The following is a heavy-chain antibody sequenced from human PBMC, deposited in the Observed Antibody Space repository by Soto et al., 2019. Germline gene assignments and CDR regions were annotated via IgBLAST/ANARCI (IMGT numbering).Heavy chain of an antibody. CDR2: IDPSGEK. J-gene: IGHJ5*02. CDR3: ARRHLAVAVSPWFDP. D-gene: IGHD6-19*01. V-gene: IGHV2-26*01. CDR1: GLSITDSEMG. Sequence: QVTLKESGPVLVKPTETLTLRCTVSGLSITDSEMGVSWIRQPPGQPLEGLAHIDPSGEKAYRTFLKSRLAISKDTSKSQIVLTMTNMDPADTATYYCARRHLAVAVSPWFDPWGQGIPVTVSS.